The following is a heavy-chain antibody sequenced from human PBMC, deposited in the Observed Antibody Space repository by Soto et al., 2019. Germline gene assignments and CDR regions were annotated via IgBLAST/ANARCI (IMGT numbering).Heavy chain of an antibody. Sequence: QVQLVQSGAEVKKPGASVKVSCKASGYTFTSYAMHWVRQAPGQRLEWMGWINVGNDYTEHSQKFQGRVTITRDTSASTAYMELSSLRSEDAAVYYCARGNYYLRPNPEYGMDVWGQGTTVTVSS. J-gene: IGHJ6*02. CDR2: INVGNDYT. CDR3: ARGNYYLRPNPEYGMDV. D-gene: IGHD1-26*01. V-gene: IGHV1-3*01. CDR1: GYTFTSYA.